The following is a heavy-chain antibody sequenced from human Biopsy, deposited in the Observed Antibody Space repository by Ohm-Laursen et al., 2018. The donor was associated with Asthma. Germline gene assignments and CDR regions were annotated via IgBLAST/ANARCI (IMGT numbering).Heavy chain of an antibody. CDR2: IFFDGSNK. J-gene: IGHJ4*02. CDR1: GFTLSSYV. Sequence: SLRLSCAASGFTLSSYVMHWVRQAPGKGLEWVAGIFFDGSNKYYADSVKGRFTISRDNSKDTLYLQVNSLRGDDTAVYYCARGKTWGRSYYFDYWGQGTLVTVSS. D-gene: IGHD6-6*01. CDR3: ARGKTWGRSYYFDY. V-gene: IGHV3-30*19.